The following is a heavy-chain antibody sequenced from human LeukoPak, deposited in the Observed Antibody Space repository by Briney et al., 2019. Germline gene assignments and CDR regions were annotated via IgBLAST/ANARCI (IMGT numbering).Heavy chain of an antibody. J-gene: IGHJ4*02. CDR2: ISSSGSNI. Sequence: GGSLRLSCAASGFTFSSYAMNWVRQAPGKGLEWVSYISSSGSNIYYADSVKGRFTISRDNAKNSLYLQMNSLRAEDTAIYYCARLSLDGFDYWGQGTLVTVSS. V-gene: IGHV3-48*03. D-gene: IGHD5-24*01. CDR1: GFTFSSYA. CDR3: ARLSLDGFDY.